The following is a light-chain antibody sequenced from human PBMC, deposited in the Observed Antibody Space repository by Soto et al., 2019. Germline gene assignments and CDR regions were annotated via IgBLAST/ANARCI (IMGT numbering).Light chain of an antibody. V-gene: IGKV3-20*01. CDR3: QQYGSSPPTCT. J-gene: IGKJ1*01. Sequence: EIVLTQSPGTLSLSPGERATLSCRASQSVSSSYLAWYQQKPAQAPRLLIYGASSRATGIPDSFSGSGSGTDFTLTISRREPEDFAVYYFQQYGSSPPTCTFVQGTKVEIK. CDR1: QSVSSSY. CDR2: GAS.